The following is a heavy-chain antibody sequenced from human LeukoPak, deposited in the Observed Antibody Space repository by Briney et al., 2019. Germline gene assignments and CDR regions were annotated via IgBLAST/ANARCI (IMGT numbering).Heavy chain of an antibody. V-gene: IGHV1-2*02. CDR2: INPKSGGT. Sequence: ASVKVSCKTSGYTFTDYYMYWVRQAPGQGLEWMGWINPKSGGTNYAQRFQGRVTMTRDTSITTAYMELSSLRSDDTAVYYCARANYDSSGYYLGADYWGQGTLVTVSS. CDR3: ARANYDSSGYYLGADY. CDR1: GYTFTDYY. J-gene: IGHJ4*02. D-gene: IGHD3-22*01.